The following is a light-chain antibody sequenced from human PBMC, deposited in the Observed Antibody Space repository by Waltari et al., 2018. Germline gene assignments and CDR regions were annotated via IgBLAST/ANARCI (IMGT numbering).Light chain of an antibody. CDR3: SAWDSSLSAWV. CDR1: INSIRDQV. J-gene: IGLJ3*02. Sequence: ACLDQLFSAATAFIQTPPLTCSGNINSIRDQVSPRLQQHQRHPPKLLFYRNNNRPSGISERFSASRSGSTASLTITGLQTEDEADYYCSAWDSSLSAWVFGGGTKLTVL. CDR2: RNN. V-gene: IGLV10-54*04.